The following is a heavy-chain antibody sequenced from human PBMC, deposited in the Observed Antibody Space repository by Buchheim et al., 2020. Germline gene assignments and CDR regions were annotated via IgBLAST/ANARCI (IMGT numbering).Heavy chain of an antibody. D-gene: IGHD3-22*01. Sequence: QVQLVESGGGVVQPGRSLRLSCAASGFTFSSYAMHWVRQAPGKGLEWVAVISYDGSNKYYADSVKGRFTISRDNSKNTLYLQMNSLRAEDTAVYYCARDIDSSGYWVGVFDIWGQGT. CDR2: ISYDGSNK. CDR1: GFTFSSYA. V-gene: IGHV3-30-3*01. CDR3: ARDIDSSGYWVGVFDI. J-gene: IGHJ3*02.